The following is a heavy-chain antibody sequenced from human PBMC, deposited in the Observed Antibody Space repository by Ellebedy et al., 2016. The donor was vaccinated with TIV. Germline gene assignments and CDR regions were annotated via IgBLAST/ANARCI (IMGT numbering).Heavy chain of an antibody. CDR2: IYWDDDK. CDR1: GFSLTTTGVG. D-gene: IGHD2/OR15-2a*01. CDR3: AHRPVLRGFDP. Sequence: SGHTLVKPTQTLTLTCSFSGFSLTTTGVGVGWIRQPPGKALEWLALIYWDDDKRYSPSLKSRLTITMDTSKNQVVLTMTNMDPVDTATYYCAHRPVLRGFDPWGQGTLVTVSS. J-gene: IGHJ5*02. V-gene: IGHV2-5*02.